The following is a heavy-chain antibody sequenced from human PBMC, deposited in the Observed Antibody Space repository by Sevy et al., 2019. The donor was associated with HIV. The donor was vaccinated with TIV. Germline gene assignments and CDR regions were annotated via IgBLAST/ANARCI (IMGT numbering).Heavy chain of an antibody. Sequence: SETLSLTCSVSGDSISSSHWWSWVRQTPGKGLEWIGDMYHRGTTNYNPSLKSRVIISVDKSKNQFSLKLTSVTDADTAVYYCAAAAGTDVLGYYFGSWGQGTQVTVSS. D-gene: IGHD6-25*01. V-gene: IGHV4-4*02. CDR3: AAAAGTDVLGYYFGS. CDR1: GDSISSSHW. J-gene: IGHJ4*02. CDR2: MYHRGTT.